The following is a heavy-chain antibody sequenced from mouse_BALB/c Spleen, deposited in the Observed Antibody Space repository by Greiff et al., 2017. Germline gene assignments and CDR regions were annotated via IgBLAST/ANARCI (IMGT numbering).Heavy chain of an antibody. J-gene: IGHJ4*01. CDR3: ARGPTMITTSYYYAMDY. D-gene: IGHD2-4*01. Sequence: EVHLVESGGGLVQPGGSRKLSCAASGFTFSSFGMHWVRQAPEKGLEWVAYISSGSSTIYYADTVKGRFTISRDNPKNTLFLQMTSLRSEDTAMYYCARGPTMITTSYYYAMDYWGQGTSVTVSS. V-gene: IGHV5-17*02. CDR2: ISSGSSTI. CDR1: GFTFSSFG.